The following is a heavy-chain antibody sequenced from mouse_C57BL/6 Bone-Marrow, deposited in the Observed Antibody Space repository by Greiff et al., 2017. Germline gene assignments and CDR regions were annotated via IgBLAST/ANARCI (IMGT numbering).Heavy chain of an antibody. CDR1: GFTFSDYG. Sequence: EVKLMESGGGLVQPGGSLKLSCAASGFTFSDYGMAWVRQAPRKGPGWVAFISNLAYSIYYADTVTGRFTISRENAKNTLYLEMSSLRSEDTAMYYCARHYYGSSWYFDVWGTGTTVTVSS. CDR2: ISNLAYSI. J-gene: IGHJ1*03. V-gene: IGHV5-15*01. CDR3: ARHYYGSSWYFDV. D-gene: IGHD1-1*01.